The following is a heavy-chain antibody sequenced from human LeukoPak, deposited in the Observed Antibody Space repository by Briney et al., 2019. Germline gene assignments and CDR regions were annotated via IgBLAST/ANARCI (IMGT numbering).Heavy chain of an antibody. CDR3: ARDATTELGTVYMDV. J-gene: IGHJ6*03. Sequence: GGSLRLFCAASGFTFSTYEINWVRQAPGKGLEWLSHISTSGSSIHYADSVKGRFTISRDNAKNSLYLQMNSLRVEDTAVYYCARDATTELGTVYMDVWGKGTTVTISS. CDR2: ISTSGSSI. D-gene: IGHD4-17*01. V-gene: IGHV3-48*03. CDR1: GFTFSTYE.